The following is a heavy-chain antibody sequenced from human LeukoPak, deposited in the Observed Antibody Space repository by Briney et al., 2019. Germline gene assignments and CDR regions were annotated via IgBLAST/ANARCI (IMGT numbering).Heavy chain of an antibody. Sequence: GRSLRLSCAASGFTFSSNAMHWVRQAPGKGLEWVAVISYDGSNKYYADSVKGRFTISRDNSKNTLYLQMNSLRAEDTAVYYCAREIALYDFWSGYYGGLDYWGQGTLVTVSS. CDR1: GFTFSSNA. V-gene: IGHV3-30*01. CDR2: ISYDGSNK. CDR3: AREIALYDFWSGYYGGLDY. D-gene: IGHD3-3*01. J-gene: IGHJ4*02.